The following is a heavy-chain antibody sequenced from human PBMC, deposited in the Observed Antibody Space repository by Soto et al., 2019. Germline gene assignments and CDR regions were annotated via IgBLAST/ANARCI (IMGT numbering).Heavy chain of an antibody. CDR2: ISGSGGST. J-gene: IGHJ6*04. D-gene: IGHD4-17*01. V-gene: IGHV3-23*01. Sequence: EVQLLESGGGLVQPGGSLRLSCAASGFTFSSYTMSWVRQAPGKGLEWVSGISGSGGSTYQADSVKGRFTISRNNSKNPLYWQRNSLRSENTAVYYGGKGDVNGDYGYYSYGMAAWGKGTTVTVSS. CDR3: GKGDVNGDYGYYSYGMAA. CDR1: GFTFSSYT.